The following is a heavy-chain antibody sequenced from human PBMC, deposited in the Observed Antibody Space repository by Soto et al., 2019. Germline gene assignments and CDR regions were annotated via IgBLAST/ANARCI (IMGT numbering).Heavy chain of an antibody. Sequence: QVQLVQSGAEVKKPGSSVKVSCKASGGTFSSYTISWVRQAPGQGLEWMGRIIPILGIANYAQKFQGRVTSTADKSTSTAYMELSSLRYEDTAVYYGARAQQNDYGPGDYWYFDLWGRGTLVTVSS. V-gene: IGHV1-69*02. CDR1: GGTFSSYT. J-gene: IGHJ2*01. CDR3: ARAQQNDYGPGDYWYFDL. CDR2: IIPILGIA. D-gene: IGHD4-17*01.